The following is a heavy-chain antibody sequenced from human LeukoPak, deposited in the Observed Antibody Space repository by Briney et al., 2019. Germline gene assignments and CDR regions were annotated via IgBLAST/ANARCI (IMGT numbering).Heavy chain of an antibody. J-gene: IGHJ4*02. CDR2: INPNSGGT. V-gene: IGHV1-2*02. CDR3: ARDYNVLRFLEWLPTFDY. Sequence: ASVKVSCKASGYTFTGYYMHWVRQAPGQGLEWMGWINPNSGGTHYAQKFRGRVTMTRDTSISTAYLELSRLRSDDTAVYYCARDYNVLRFLEWLPTFDYWGQGTLVTVSS. CDR1: GYTFTGYY. D-gene: IGHD3-3*01.